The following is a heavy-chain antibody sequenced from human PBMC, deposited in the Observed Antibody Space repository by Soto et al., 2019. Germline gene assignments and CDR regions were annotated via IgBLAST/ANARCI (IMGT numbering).Heavy chain of an antibody. D-gene: IGHD2-15*01. CDR3: AHKGGRGAAMDV. CDR2: IYWDDDE. Sequence: QITLKESGPTVVQPTQTLTLTCSFSGFSLSTSAEGVAWIRQPPGKALEWLALIYWDDDERYSPFLKSRLTIXTXXSKNQVVLTMTNMDPVDTATYFCAHKGGRGAAMDVWGQGATVTVSS. J-gene: IGHJ6*02. CDR1: GFSLSTSAEG. V-gene: IGHV2-5*02.